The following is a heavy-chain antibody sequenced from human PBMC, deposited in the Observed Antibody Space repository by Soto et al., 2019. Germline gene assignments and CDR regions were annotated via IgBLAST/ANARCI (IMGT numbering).Heavy chain of an antibody. CDR3: ASDPLTRIAVPGHVFDY. J-gene: IGHJ4*02. V-gene: IGHV3-48*01. CDR1: GLTFSAYG. Sequence: GGSLRLSCAASGLTFSAYGMNWVRQAPGKGLEWVAYISGSSSTIYHADSVKGRFTISRDNAKNSLFLQMNSLRAEDTAVYYCASDPLTRIAVPGHVFDYWGQGTLVTVSS. D-gene: IGHD6-13*01. CDR2: ISGSSSTI.